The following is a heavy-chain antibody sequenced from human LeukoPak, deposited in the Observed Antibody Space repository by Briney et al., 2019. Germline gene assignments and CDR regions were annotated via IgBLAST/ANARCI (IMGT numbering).Heavy chain of an antibody. Sequence: ASVKVSCKASGYTFTSYDINWVRQATGQGLEWMGWMNPNSGNTGYAQRFQGRVTMTRNTSISTAYMELSSLRSEDTAVYYCARGLDYYGSGSYYNHYYYYGMDVWGQGTTVTVSS. D-gene: IGHD3-10*01. J-gene: IGHJ6*02. V-gene: IGHV1-8*01. CDR2: MNPNSGNT. CDR1: GYTFTSYD. CDR3: ARGLDYYGSGSYYNHYYYYGMDV.